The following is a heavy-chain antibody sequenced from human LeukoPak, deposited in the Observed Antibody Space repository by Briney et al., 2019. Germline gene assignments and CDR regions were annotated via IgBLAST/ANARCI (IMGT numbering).Heavy chain of an antibody. J-gene: IGHJ3*02. Sequence: SETLSLTCTVSGGSISSGGYYWSWIRQPPGKGLEWIGYIYYSGSTNYNPSLKSRVTISVDTSKNQFSLKLSSVTAADTAVYYCARAYYDFWSGYGSAFDIWGQGTMVTVSS. CDR1: GGSISSGGYY. CDR2: IYYSGST. V-gene: IGHV4-61*08. CDR3: ARAYYDFWSGYGSAFDI. D-gene: IGHD3-3*01.